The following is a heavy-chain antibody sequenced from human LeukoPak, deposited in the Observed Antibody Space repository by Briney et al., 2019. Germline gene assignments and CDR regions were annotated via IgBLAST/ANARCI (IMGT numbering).Heavy chain of an antibody. CDR3: ARSLLPSPLANFDY. Sequence: GGSLRLSCAASGFTFSSYWMSWVRQAPGKGLEWVANIKQDGSEKYYVDSVKGRFTISRDNAKNSLYLQMNSLRAEDTAVYYCARSLLPSPLANFDYWGQGTLVTVSS. CDR2: IKQDGSEK. D-gene: IGHD1-26*01. J-gene: IGHJ4*02. V-gene: IGHV3-7*01. CDR1: GFTFSSYW.